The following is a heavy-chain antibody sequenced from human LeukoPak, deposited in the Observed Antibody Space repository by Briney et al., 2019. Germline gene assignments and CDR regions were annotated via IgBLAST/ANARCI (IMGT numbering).Heavy chain of an antibody. CDR2: ISSSSSTI. Sequence: GGSLRLSCAASGFTFSSYSMNWVRQAPGKGLEWVSYISSSSSTIYYADSVKGRFTISRDNAKNSLYLQMNSLRDEDTAVYYCVKVANYGGKRALDYWGQGTLVTVSS. CDR3: VKVANYGGKRALDY. V-gene: IGHV3-48*02. CDR1: GFTFSSYS. J-gene: IGHJ4*02. D-gene: IGHD4-23*01.